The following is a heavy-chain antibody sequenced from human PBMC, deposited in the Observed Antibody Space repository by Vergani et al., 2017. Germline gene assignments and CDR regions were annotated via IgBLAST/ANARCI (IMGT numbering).Heavy chain of an antibody. CDR2: IYYSGST. D-gene: IGHD1-1*01. Sequence: QVQLQESGPGLVKPSETLSLTCTVSGGSISSYYWSWIRQPPGKGLEWIGYIYYSGSTNYNPSLKSRVTISVDTSKNQFSLKLSSVTAADTAVYYCARSTLPDYWGQGTLVTVSS. J-gene: IGHJ4*02. V-gene: IGHV4-59*01. CDR3: ARSTLPDY. CDR1: GGSISSYY.